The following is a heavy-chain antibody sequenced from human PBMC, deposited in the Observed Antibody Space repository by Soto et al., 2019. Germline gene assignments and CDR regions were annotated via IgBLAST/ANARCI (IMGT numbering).Heavy chain of an antibody. D-gene: IGHD6-19*01. J-gene: IGHJ6*02. CDR3: ARDAGIAVAGLYGMDV. CDR2: IWYDGSNK. V-gene: IGHV3-33*01. CDR1: GFTFSSYG. Sequence: QVQLVESGGGVVQPGRSLRLSCAASGFTFSSYGMHWVRQAPGKGLEWVAVIWYDGSNKYYADSVKGRFTISRDNSKNTLYLQMNSLRAEDTAVYYCARDAGIAVAGLYGMDVWGRGTTVTVSS.